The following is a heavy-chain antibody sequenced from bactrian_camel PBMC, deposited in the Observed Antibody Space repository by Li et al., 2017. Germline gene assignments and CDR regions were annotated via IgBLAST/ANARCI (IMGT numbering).Heavy chain of an antibody. CDR3: AARGVFPGRAHLQALVCRSVYDYNY. CDR1: GFTSNDCA. J-gene: IGHJ4*01. Sequence: VQLVESGGGSVQVGGSLRLSCTDPGFTSNDCAMNWFRQAAGKQREWVSTIRADGSTSYADSVKGRFTISEDRAQDTVYLQMNSLKPDDTAVYNCAARGVFPGRAHLQALVCRSVYDYNYWGQGTQVTVS. V-gene: IGHV3S42*01. CDR2: IRADGST. D-gene: IGHD3*01.